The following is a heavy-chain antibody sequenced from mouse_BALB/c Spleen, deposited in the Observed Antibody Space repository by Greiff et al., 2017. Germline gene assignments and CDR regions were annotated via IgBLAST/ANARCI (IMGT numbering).Heavy chain of an antibody. J-gene: IGHJ3*01. D-gene: IGHD1-1*01. CDR1: GFTFSSFG. CDR2: ISSGSSTI. CDR3: ARRDYYGSSYWFAY. Sequence: EVKVEESGGGLVQPGGSRKLSCAASGFTFSSFGMHWVRQAPEKGLEWVAYISSGSSTIYYADTVKGRFTISRDNPKNTLFLQMTSLRSEDTAMYYCARRDYYGSSYWFAYWGQGTLVTVSA. V-gene: IGHV5-17*02.